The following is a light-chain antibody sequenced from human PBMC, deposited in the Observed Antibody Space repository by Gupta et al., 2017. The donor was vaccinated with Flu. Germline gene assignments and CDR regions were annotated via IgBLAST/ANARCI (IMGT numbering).Light chain of an antibody. CDR3: QQYGRPPLT. CDR2: GAS. V-gene: IGKV3-20*01. Sequence: EIVLTQSPGTLSLSAGERATLSCRASQSLSNNYLAWYQQKPGRAPRLLIYGASSRATAIPDRFSGSGSGTDFSRTISRVEPEDFAVYYCQQYGRPPLTFGGGTKVEIK. CDR1: QSLSNNY. J-gene: IGKJ4*01.